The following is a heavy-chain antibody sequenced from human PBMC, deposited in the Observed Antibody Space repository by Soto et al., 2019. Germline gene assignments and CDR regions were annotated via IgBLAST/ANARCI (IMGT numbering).Heavy chain of an antibody. D-gene: IGHD1-7*01. CDR1: GYTFIHFG. Sequence: QIQLVQSETEVKEPGASVKVSCKTSGYTFIHFGISWVRQAPGQGLEWMGWISPFNGHTHYAQTFQGRVTLTTDTSTATAFLELRSLRSDDTAVYYCAREPPGPTAGLNYFDPWGRGTLVTVSS. CDR2: ISPFNGHT. V-gene: IGHV1-18*01. CDR3: AREPPGPTAGLNYFDP. J-gene: IGHJ5*02.